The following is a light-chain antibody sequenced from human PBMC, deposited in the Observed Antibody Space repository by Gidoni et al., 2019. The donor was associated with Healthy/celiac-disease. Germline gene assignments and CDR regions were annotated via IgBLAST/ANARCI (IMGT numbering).Light chain of an antibody. V-gene: IGKV3-15*01. J-gene: IGKJ1*01. CDR1: QSVSSN. CDR3: QQYNNWPTWT. Sequence: EIVMTQSPAILSVSPGERATLPCRASQSVSSNLAWYQQKPGQAPRPLIYVASTRATGIPARFSGSGSGTEFTLTISSLQSEDFAVYYCQQYNNWPTWTFGQGTKVEIK. CDR2: VAS.